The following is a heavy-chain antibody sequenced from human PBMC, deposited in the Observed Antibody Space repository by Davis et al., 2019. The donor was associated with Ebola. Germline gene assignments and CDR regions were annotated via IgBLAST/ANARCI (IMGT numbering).Heavy chain of an antibody. V-gene: IGHV3-21*01. CDR3: ARGKATTYYYYYGMDV. CDR2: ISSSSSYI. CDR1: GFTFSSYS. Sequence: GESLKISCAASGFTFSSYSMNWVRQAPGKGLEWVSSISSSSSYIYYADSVKGRFTISRDNAKNSLYLQMNSLRAEDTAVYYCARGKATTYYYYYGMDVWGQGTTVTVSS. D-gene: IGHD4-17*01. J-gene: IGHJ6*02.